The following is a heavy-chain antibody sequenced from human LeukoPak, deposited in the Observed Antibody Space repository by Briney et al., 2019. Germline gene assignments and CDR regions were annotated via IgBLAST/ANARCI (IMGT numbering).Heavy chain of an antibody. V-gene: IGHV4-30-4*07. CDR3: ARVNKDYGSGSYYNWFDP. Sequence: PSETLSLTCAVSGGSISSGGYSWSWIRQPPGKGLEGIGYIYYSGSTYYHPSLKSRVNISVDTSKNQFSLKLSSVTAADTAVYYCARVNKDYGSGSYYNWFDPWGQGTLVTVSS. CDR1: GGSISSGGYS. J-gene: IGHJ5*02. CDR2: IYYSGST. D-gene: IGHD3-10*01.